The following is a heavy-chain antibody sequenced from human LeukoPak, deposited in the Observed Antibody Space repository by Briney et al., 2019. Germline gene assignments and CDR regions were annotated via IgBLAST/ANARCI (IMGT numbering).Heavy chain of an antibody. CDR1: GFTFSSYA. J-gene: IGHJ4*02. Sequence: PTGGSLRLSCAASGFTFSSYAMSWVRQAPGKGLEWVSAISGSGGSTYYADSVKGRFTISRDNSKNTLYLQMNSLRAEDTAVYYRAKDWAQVSGGSGSYYRRPFDYWGQGTLVTVSS. D-gene: IGHD3-10*01. V-gene: IGHV3-23*01. CDR3: AKDWAQVSGGSGSYYRRPFDY. CDR2: ISGSGGST.